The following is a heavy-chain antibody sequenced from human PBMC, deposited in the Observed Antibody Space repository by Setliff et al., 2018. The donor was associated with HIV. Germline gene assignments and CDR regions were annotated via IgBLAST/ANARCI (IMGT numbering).Heavy chain of an antibody. CDR1: GYSFTSYW. CDR2: IYPGDSDT. J-gene: IGHJ4*02. Sequence: PGESLKISCKGSGYSFTSYWIAWLRQMPGKGLEWMGIIYPGDSDTRYSPSFHGHVTISADKSISTAYLQWSSLKASDTAMYYCARHGQYGSGSYYNRPFDFWGQGTLVTVSS. D-gene: IGHD3-10*01. CDR3: ARHGQYGSGSYYNRPFDF. V-gene: IGHV5-51*01.